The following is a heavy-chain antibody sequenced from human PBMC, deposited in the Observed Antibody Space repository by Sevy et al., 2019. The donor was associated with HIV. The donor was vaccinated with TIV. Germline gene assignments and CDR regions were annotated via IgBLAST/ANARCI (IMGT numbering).Heavy chain of an antibody. D-gene: IGHD3-10*01. Sequence: SETLSLTCTVSGDSISSGTYYWTWIRQPAGKGLEWIGRIYTSGITNYNPSLKSRVTISLDTSKNQFSLNLSSVTAADTAVYYCARYYYGSGKYYFDYWGQGTLVTVSS. CDR2: IYTSGIT. J-gene: IGHJ4*02. V-gene: IGHV4-61*02. CDR3: ARYYYGSGKYYFDY. CDR1: GDSISSGTYY.